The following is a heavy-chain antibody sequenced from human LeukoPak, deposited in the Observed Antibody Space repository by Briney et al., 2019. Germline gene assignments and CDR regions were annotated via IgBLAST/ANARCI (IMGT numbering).Heavy chain of an antibody. CDR3: ARVVIGPYYFDY. J-gene: IGHJ4*02. D-gene: IGHD4-23*01. Sequence: SGGSLRLSCAISGFTVSSNYMSWVRQAPGKGLEWVSVIYSGGITDYAYSVKGRFTISRDNSKNTLHLQMNNLRAEDTAVYYCARVVIGPYYFDYWGQGTLVTVSS. V-gene: IGHV3-66*01. CDR1: GFTVSSNY. CDR2: IYSGGIT.